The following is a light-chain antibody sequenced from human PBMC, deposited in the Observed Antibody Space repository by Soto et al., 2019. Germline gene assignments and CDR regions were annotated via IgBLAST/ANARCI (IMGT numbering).Light chain of an antibody. J-gene: IGLJ1*01. CDR3: ASYTSSGYRI. CDR2: DVS. V-gene: IGLV2-14*03. CDR1: SSDVGGYNY. Sequence: QSALAQPASVSGSPGQSIIISCTGTSSDVGGYNYVSWYQQHPGKAPKVMIYDVSDRPSGVSNRFSGSKSGNTALLTISGLQTEDEADYYCASYTSSGYRIFGSGTKLTVL.